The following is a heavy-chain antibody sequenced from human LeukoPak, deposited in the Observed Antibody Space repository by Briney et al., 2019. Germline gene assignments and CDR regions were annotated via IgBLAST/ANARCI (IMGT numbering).Heavy chain of an antibody. D-gene: IGHD3-10*01. V-gene: IGHV4-34*01. CDR2: INHSGST. CDR3: ERHGGMVRGVRYYFDY. J-gene: IGHJ4*02. CDR1: GGSFSGYY. Sequence: PSETLSLTCAVYGGSFSGYYWSWIRQPPGKGLEWIGEINHSGSTNYNPSLKSRVTISVDTSKNQFSLKLSSVTAADTAVYYCERHGGMVRGVRYYFDYWGQGTLVTVSS.